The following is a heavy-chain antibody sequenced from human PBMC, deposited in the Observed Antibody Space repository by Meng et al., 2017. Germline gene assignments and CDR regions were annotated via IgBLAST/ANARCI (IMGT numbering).Heavy chain of an antibody. CDR2: IYHSGST. V-gene: IGHV4-4*02. CDR1: GGSISSSNW. Sequence: VQRQESGPGMVKASGPLSLTCAVSGGSISSSNWWSWVRQPPGKGLEWIGEIYHSGSTNYNPSLKSRVTISVDKSKNQFSLKLSSVTAADTAVYYCARVVAATTLFLDYWGQGTLVTVSS. D-gene: IGHD2-15*01. CDR3: ARVVAATTLFLDY. J-gene: IGHJ4*02.